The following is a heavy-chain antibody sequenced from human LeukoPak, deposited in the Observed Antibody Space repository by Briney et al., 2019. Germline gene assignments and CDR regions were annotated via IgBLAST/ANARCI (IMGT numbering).Heavy chain of an antibody. V-gene: IGHV3-30*18. CDR3: AKAHYYDSSGYYPDAFDI. CDR2: ISYDGSNK. Sequence: GRSLRLSCAASGFTFSSYGMHWVRQAPGKGLEWVAVISYDGSNKYYADSVKGRFTISRDNSKNTLYLQMNSLRAEDTAVYYCAKAHYYDSSGYYPDAFDIWGQGTMVTVSS. D-gene: IGHD3-22*01. CDR1: GFTFSSYG. J-gene: IGHJ3*02.